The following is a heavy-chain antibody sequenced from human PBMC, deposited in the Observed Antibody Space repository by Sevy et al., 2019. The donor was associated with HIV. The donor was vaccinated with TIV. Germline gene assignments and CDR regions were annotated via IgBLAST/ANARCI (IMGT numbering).Heavy chain of an antibody. CDR1: GFTFSSYG. CDR3: AKDRGWQVVVVAAAIDY. V-gene: IGHV3-30*18. J-gene: IGHJ4*02. Sequence: GGSLRLSCAASGFTFSSYGMHWVRQTPGKGLEWVAVISYDGSNKYYADSVKGRFPISRDNSKNTLYLQMNRLRAEDMVVYYCAKDRGWQVVVVAAAIDYWGQGTLVTVSS. CDR2: ISYDGSNK. D-gene: IGHD2-2*01.